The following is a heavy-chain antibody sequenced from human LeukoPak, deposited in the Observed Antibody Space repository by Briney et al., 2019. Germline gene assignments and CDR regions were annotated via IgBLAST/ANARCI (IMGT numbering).Heavy chain of an antibody. D-gene: IGHD3-16*01. J-gene: IGHJ5*02. CDR2: FDPADGEP. Sequence: ASVKVSCKVSGYTLFELPIHWVRQVPGKGLEWMGSFDPADGEPIYAQNFQGRVTITEDRSADTAYMDLRSLRPEDTAVYFCVTDPNLPIWGWGEYDPWGQGTLVTVSS. V-gene: IGHV1-24*01. CDR1: GYTLFELP. CDR3: VTDPNLPIWGWGEYDP.